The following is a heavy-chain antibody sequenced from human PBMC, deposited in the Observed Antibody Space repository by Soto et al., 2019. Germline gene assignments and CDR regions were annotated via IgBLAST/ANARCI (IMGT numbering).Heavy chain of an antibody. CDR1: GGSIRSGDYY. V-gene: IGHV4-30-4*01. CDR2: IYYSGST. J-gene: IGHJ6*02. Sequence: SETLSLTCTVSGGSIRSGDYYWSWIRQPPGKGLEGIGYIYYSGSTYYNPSLKGRVTISVDTSKNQFSLKLSSVTAADTAVYYCARWGGGFTVTPGGDYYYGMDVWGQGTTVTVSS. CDR3: ARWGGGFTVTPGGDYYYGMDV. D-gene: IGHD4-4*01.